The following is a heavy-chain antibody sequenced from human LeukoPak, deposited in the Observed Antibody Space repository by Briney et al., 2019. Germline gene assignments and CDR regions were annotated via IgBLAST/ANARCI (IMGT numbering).Heavy chain of an antibody. J-gene: IGHJ6*02. Sequence: SETLSLTCTVSGGSISSYYWSWIRQPPGKGLEWTGYIYYSGSTNYNPSLKSRVTISVDTSKNQFSLKLSSVTAADTAVYYCARVDYYYYGMDVWGQGTTVTVSS. V-gene: IGHV4-59*01. CDR2: IYYSGST. CDR3: ARVDYYYYGMDV. CDR1: GGSISSYY.